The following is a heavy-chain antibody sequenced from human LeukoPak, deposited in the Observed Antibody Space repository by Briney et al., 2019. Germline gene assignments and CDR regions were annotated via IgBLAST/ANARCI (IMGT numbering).Heavy chain of an antibody. D-gene: IGHD1-26*01. CDR3: ARGGGSYADDAFDI. J-gene: IGHJ3*02. CDR2: IYYSGST. Sequence: PSETLSLTCTVSGGSISSSSYYWGWIRQPPGKGLEWIGSIYYSGSTYYNPSLKSRVTISVDTSKNQFSLKLSSVTAADTAVYYCARGGGSYADDAFDIWGQGTMVTVSS. V-gene: IGHV4-39*07. CDR1: GGSISSSSYY.